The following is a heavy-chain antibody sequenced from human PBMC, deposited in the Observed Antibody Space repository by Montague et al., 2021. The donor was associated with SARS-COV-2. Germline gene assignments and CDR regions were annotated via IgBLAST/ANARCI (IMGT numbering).Heavy chain of an antibody. Sequence: SETLSLTCGVSGASVTSANWWSWVRQPTGKGLEWTGEIYHTGNTNYSPSLKNRVSISLDKSKSQLSLRLNSVTAADTAVYYCASPREGSGYYRPFDYWGQGILVTVSS. J-gene: IGHJ4*02. D-gene: IGHD3-22*01. CDR2: IYHTGNT. V-gene: IGHV4-4*02. CDR3: ASPREGSGYYRPFDY. CDR1: GASVTSANW.